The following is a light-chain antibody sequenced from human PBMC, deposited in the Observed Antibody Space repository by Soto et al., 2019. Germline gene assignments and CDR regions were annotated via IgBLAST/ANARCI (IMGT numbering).Light chain of an antibody. Sequence: QAVLTQSPSASASLGASVKLTCTLSSGHSSYAIACHQQQPEKGPRYLMKLKSDGSHSKGDGIPDRFSGSSSGAERYLTISSLQSEDQADYYCQTWGTGHVVFGGGTKLTVL. J-gene: IGLJ2*01. CDR1: SGHSSYA. V-gene: IGLV4-69*01. CDR2: LKSDGSH. CDR3: QTWGTGHVV.